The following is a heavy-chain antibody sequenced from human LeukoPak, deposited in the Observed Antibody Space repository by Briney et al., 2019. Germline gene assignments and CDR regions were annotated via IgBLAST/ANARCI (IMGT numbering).Heavy chain of an antibody. CDR2: IKPDGSVP. J-gene: IGHJ6*02. V-gene: IGHV3-7*01. CDR3: VRYGVAYGMDV. D-gene: IGHD2-15*01. Sequence: GGSLRLSCAASGFGFSNYWMGCVRQTPGRGLEWVAYIKPDGSVPQYVDSVKGRFTISRDNAQNSLSLQMNSLGAEDTAVYYCVRYGVAYGMDVWGQGTTVTVS. CDR1: GFGFSNYW.